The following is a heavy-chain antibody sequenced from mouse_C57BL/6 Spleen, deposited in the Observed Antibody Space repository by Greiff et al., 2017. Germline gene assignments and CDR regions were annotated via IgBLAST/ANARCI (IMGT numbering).Heavy chain of an antibody. J-gene: IGHJ1*03. CDR2: IDPSDSYT. CDR3: ARAKYYGSSYWDFDV. Sequence: QVQLQQPGAELVMPGASVKLSCKASGYTFTSYWMHWVKQRPGQGLEWIGEIDPSDSYTNSNQKFKGKSTLTVAKSSSTAYMQLSSRTAEDAAVDYGARAKYYGSSYWDFDVWGTGTTVTVSS. V-gene: IGHV1-69*01. D-gene: IGHD1-1*01. CDR1: GYTFTSYW.